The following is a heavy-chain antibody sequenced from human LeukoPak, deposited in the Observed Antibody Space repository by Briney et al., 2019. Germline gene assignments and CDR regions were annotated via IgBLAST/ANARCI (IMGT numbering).Heavy chain of an antibody. CDR3: ARDVGYCSGGSCPPLGSNWFDP. D-gene: IGHD2-15*01. CDR1: GFTFSSYA. V-gene: IGHV3-30-3*01. Sequence: GGSLRLSCAASGFTFSSYAMHWVRQAPGKGLEWVAVVSYDGSNKYYADSAKGRFTISRDNSKNTLYLQMNSLRAEDTAVYYCARDVGYCSGGSCPPLGSNWFDPWGQGTLVTVSS. J-gene: IGHJ5*02. CDR2: VSYDGSNK.